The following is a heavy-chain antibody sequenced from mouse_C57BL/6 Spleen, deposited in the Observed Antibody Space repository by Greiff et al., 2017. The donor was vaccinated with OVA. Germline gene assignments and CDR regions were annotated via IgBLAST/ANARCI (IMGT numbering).Heavy chain of an antibody. Sequence: EVKLMESGGGLVKPGGSLKLSCAASGFTFSDYGMHWVRQAPEKGLEWVAYISSGSSTIYYADTVKGRFTISRDNAKNTLCLQMTSLRSEDTAMYYCARKLPPYYYAMDYWGQGTSVTVSS. J-gene: IGHJ4*01. CDR1: GFTFSDYG. CDR3: ARKLPPYYYAMDY. CDR2: ISSGSSTI. V-gene: IGHV5-17*01. D-gene: IGHD2-1*01.